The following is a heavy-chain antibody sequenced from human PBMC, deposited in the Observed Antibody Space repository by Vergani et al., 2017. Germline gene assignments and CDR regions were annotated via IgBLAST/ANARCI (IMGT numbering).Heavy chain of an antibody. CDR1: GGSFSGYY. Sequence: QVQLQQWGAGLLKPSETLSLTCAVYGGSFSGYYWSWIRQPPGKGLEWIGEINLSGSTNSNPSLKSRVTISVDTSKNQFSLKLSSVTAADTAVYYCARGFPGIAAAGPNNYYYYDMDVWGKGTTVTVSS. CDR3: ARGFPGIAAAGPNNYYYYDMDV. J-gene: IGHJ6*03. D-gene: IGHD6-13*01. CDR2: INLSGST. V-gene: IGHV4-34*01.